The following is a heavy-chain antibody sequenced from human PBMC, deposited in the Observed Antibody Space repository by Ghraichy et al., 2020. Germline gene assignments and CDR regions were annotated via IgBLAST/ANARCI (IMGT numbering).Heavy chain of an antibody. CDR3: GGCSSATCYGWFDP. J-gene: IGHJ5*02. CDR1: GGSFSGYN. Sequence: SETLSLTCAVFGGSFSGYNWRWIRQPPGKGLEWIGEINHSGGTNYNPSLKNRVTISMDTSKNQFSLKLSSVTAADTAVYYCGGCSSATCYGWFDPWGQGTLVTVSS. V-gene: IGHV4-34*01. D-gene: IGHD2-2*01. CDR2: INHSGGT.